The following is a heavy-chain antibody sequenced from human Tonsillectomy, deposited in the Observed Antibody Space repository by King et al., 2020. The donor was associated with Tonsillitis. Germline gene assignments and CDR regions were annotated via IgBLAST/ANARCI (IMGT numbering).Heavy chain of an antibody. CDR1: GFTFSSYE. Sequence: VQLVESGGGLVQPGGSLRLSCAASGFTFSSYEMNWVRQAPGKWLEWVSYISSSGSAIFYADSVKGRFTISRDNAKNSLYLQMNSLRAEDTALYYCARYYGSGTYLDYWGQGTLVTVSS. CDR3: ARYYGSGTYLDY. V-gene: IGHV3-48*03. CDR2: ISSSGSAI. D-gene: IGHD3-10*01. J-gene: IGHJ4*02.